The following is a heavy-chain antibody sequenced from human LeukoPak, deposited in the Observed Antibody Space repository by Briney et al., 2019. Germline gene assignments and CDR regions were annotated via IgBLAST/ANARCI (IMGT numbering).Heavy chain of an antibody. CDR1: GFTFSSYS. Sequence: PGGSLRLSCAASGFTFSSYSMNWVRQVPGKGLEWVSGIHLNGGFTRYADSVKGRFTISRDNARNSLYLQMNSLRAEDTALYYCARDGIYCGSTSCGNWFDSWGQGTLVTVSS. J-gene: IGHJ5*01. D-gene: IGHD2-2*01. CDR2: IHLNGGFT. V-gene: IGHV3-20*04. CDR3: ARDGIYCGSTSCGNWFDS.